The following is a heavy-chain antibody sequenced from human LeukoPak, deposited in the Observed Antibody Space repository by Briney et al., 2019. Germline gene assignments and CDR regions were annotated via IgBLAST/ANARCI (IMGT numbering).Heavy chain of an antibody. Sequence: GGSLRLSCAASGFTFSSFAMSWVRQAPGKGLDWVSSISGGSENTYYADSVKGRFTISRDNSKNSLDLHLNSLTADDTAVYYCANMQLVKGVFEIWGQGTRVTVSS. J-gene: IGHJ3*02. CDR2: ISGGSENT. D-gene: IGHD6-13*01. CDR1: GFTFSSFA. V-gene: IGHV3-23*01. CDR3: ANMQLVKGVFEI.